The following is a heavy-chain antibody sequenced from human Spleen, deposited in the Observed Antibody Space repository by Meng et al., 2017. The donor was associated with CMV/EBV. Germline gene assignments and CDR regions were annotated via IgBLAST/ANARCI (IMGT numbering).Heavy chain of an antibody. V-gene: IGHV1-2*02. Sequence: ASVKVSCKASGYTFTDYYIHWVRQAPGQGLEWMGWINPRSGGTSYEQKFQGRVTMTSDTSIRIAYMELSRLRSDDTALYYCAREEFLRTSGGFDYWGQGALVTVSS. CDR1: GYTFTDYY. CDR3: AREEFLRTSGGFDY. D-gene: IGHD2/OR15-2a*01. CDR2: INPRSGGT. J-gene: IGHJ4*02.